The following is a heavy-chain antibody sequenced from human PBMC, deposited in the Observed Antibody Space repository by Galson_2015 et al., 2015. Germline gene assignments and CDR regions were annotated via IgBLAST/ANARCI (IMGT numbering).Heavy chain of an antibody. V-gene: IGHV3-33*01. D-gene: IGHD7-27*01. CDR2: IWCDGGNT. CDR3: ARHRELGSGYSYYYGMDV. Sequence: CVRQGPGKGRGWLAVIWCDGGNTYYADSVKGRFTISGDNSKNTVYLQMNSLRAEDTAVYYCARHRELGSGYSYYYGMDVWGQGTTVTVSS. J-gene: IGHJ6*02.